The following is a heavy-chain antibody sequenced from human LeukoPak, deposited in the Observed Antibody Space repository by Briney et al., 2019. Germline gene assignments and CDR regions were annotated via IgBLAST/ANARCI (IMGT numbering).Heavy chain of an antibody. CDR1: GFTFSDHY. V-gene: IGHV3-11*04. D-gene: IGHD6-13*01. CDR2: FSSRSVSI. J-gene: IGHJ4*02. CDR3: AREGRYSISAIDY. Sequence: PGGSLRLSCAASGFTFSDHYMGWIRQAPGKGLEWLSYFSSRSVSIYYADSVKGRSTVSRDNAKNSLYLQMHSLRAEDTAVYYCAREGRYSISAIDYWGQGTLVTVSS.